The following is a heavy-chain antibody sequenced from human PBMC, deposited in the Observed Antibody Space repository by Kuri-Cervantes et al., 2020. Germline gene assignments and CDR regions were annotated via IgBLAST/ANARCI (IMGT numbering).Heavy chain of an antibody. Sequence: ASVKVSCKASGYTFTSYYMHWVRQAPGQGLEWMGIINPSGGSTSYAQKFQGRVTMTRDTSTSTAYMELRSLRSDDTAVYYCARDSIVSGGAVPFDYWGQGTLVTVSS. V-gene: IGHV1-46*01. D-gene: IGHD3-16*01. J-gene: IGHJ4*02. CDR3: ARDSIVSGGAVPFDY. CDR2: INPSGGST. CDR1: GYTFTSYY.